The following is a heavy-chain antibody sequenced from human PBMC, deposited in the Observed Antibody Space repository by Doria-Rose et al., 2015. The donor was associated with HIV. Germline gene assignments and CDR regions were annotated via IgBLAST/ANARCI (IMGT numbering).Heavy chain of an antibody. V-gene: IGHV4-4*02. CDR1: GDYISAYNW. CDR2: IAQNGDT. Sequence: VQLQQWGPGLVKPSRTLSLTCAVSGDYISAYNWLTWVRQPPEKGLGWIGWIAQNGDTSSKPSLKRRVSMSVDKSKNQFSIKVNSVTAADTAVYYCARVFALFGVVIRLMAFDPWGQETLVTVSS. CDR3: ARVFALFGVVIRLMAFDP. D-gene: IGHD3-3*01. J-gene: IGHJ5*02.